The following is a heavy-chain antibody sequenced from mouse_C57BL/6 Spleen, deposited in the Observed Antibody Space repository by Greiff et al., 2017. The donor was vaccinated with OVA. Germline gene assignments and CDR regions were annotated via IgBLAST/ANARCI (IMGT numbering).Heavy chain of an antibody. V-gene: IGHV1-80*01. CDR1: GYAFSSYW. CDR2: IFPGDGDT. CDR3: ARRTTVVDY. D-gene: IGHD1-1*01. Sequence: VNLVESGAELVKPGASVKISCTASGYAFSSYWMNWVKQRPGKGLEWIGQIFPGDGDTNYNGKFKGKATLTADKSSSTAYMQLSSLTTEDSAVYFCARRTTVVDYWGQGTTLTVSA. J-gene: IGHJ2*01.